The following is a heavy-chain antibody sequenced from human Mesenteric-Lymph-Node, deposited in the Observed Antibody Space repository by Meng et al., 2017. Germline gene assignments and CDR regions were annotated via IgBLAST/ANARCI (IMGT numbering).Heavy chain of an antibody. V-gene: IGHV4-31*11. CDR1: GGSISSGGYS. J-gene: IGHJ5*02. Sequence: QVQLQQGGAGLLKPSETLSLTCAVSGGSISSGGYSWSWIRQPPGKGLEWIGYIYYSGSTYYNPSLKSRVTISVDTSKNQFSLKLSSVTAADTAVYYCARGSWFDPWGQGTLVTVSS. CDR3: ARGSWFDP. CDR2: IYYSGST.